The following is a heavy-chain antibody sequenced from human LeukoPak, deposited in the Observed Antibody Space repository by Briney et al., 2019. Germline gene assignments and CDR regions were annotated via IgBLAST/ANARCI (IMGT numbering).Heavy chain of an antibody. CDR1: GYTFTMQH. D-gene: IGHD5-12*01. Sequence: ASVKVSCKASGYTFTMQHIHWVRQAPGQGLEWMGIINPGNGDLSYAQKFQGRVTMTRDTSISTAYMELSSLRSDDTAVYYCARAEAIDYWGQGTLVTVSS. V-gene: IGHV1-46*01. CDR2: INPGNGDL. J-gene: IGHJ4*02. CDR3: ARAEAIDY.